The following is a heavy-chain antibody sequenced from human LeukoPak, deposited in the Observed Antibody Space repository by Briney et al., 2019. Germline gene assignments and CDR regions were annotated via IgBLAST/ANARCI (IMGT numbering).Heavy chain of an antibody. D-gene: IGHD4-23*01. V-gene: IGHV3-48*03. J-gene: IGHJ5*02. CDR1: GFTFSSYE. Sequence: GGSLRLSCAASGFTFSSYEMNWVRQAPGKGLEWVPYISSSGSTVYYADSVKGRFTISRDNAKNSLYLQMNSLRAEDTAVYYCARADDGGDYGGPFDPWGQGTLVTVSS. CDR2: ISSSGSTV. CDR3: ARADDGGDYGGPFDP.